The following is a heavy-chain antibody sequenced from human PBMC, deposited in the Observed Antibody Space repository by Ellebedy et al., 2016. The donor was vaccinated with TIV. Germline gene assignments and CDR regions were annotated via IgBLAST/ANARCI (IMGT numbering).Heavy chain of an antibody. CDR3: ASFSDYIYFYAMNV. CDR2: ISSSSSTI. D-gene: IGHD2/OR15-2a*01. J-gene: IGHJ6*02. Sequence: GESLKISCAASGFTFSSYSMNWVRQAPGKGLEWLSYISSSSSTIFYADSVKGRFTISRDNSNYTLFLQMNNLRVDDTAVYYCASFSDYIYFYAMNVWGQGTTVTVSS. V-gene: IGHV3-48*01. CDR1: GFTFSSYS.